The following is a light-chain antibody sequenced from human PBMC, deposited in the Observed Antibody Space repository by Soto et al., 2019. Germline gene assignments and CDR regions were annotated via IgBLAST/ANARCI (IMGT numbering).Light chain of an antibody. V-gene: IGKV2-28*01. Sequence: DIVMTQSPLSLPVTPGEPASISCRSSQSLLHSDGYNYLDWFLQRPGQSPQLLIYLGSSRASGGPDRFSGSGSGTDFTLKISRVEAEDVGVYYCMQALQTPLTFGGGTKVDIK. CDR2: LGS. CDR3: MQALQTPLT. J-gene: IGKJ4*01. CDR1: QSLLHSDGYNY.